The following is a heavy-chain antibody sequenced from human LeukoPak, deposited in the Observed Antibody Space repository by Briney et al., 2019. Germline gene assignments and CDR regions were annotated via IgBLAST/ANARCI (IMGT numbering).Heavy chain of an antibody. CDR1: GFTFSSYA. CDR2: LRGGGGST. D-gene: IGHD2-8*01. Sequence: GGSLRLSCAASGFTFSSYAMSWVRQAPGKGLEWVSALRGGGGSTFYPDSVKGRFPISRDNSKNTLYLQMSSLRAQDTAVSFCAKSSSGLGLNEYFDLGGRGTLVTVSS. CDR3: AKSSSGLGLNEYFDL. V-gene: IGHV3-23*01. J-gene: IGHJ2*01.